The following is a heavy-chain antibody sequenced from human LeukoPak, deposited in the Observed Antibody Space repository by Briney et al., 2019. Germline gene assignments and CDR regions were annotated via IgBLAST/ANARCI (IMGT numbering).Heavy chain of an antibody. CDR2: IYYSGST. Sequence: SETLSLTCAVSGGSISSSNWWSWVRQPPGKGLEWIGYIYYSGSTNYNPSLKSRVTISVDTSKNQFSLNLSSVTAADTAVYYCARDQGYGMDVWGQGTTDTVSS. CDR3: ARDQGYGMDV. CDR1: GGSISSSNW. J-gene: IGHJ6*02. V-gene: IGHV4-4*02.